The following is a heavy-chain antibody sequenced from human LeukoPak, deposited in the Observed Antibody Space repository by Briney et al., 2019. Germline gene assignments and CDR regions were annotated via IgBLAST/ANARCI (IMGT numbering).Heavy chain of an antibody. J-gene: IGHJ4*02. CDR3: ARGLSSIAVAPFFDY. CDR2: IYHSGST. D-gene: IGHD6-19*01. Sequence: SGTLSLTCAVSGGSISSSNWWRWVRQPPGKGLEWIGEIYHSGSTNYNPSLKSRVTISVDKSKNQFSLKLSSVTAADTAIYYCARGLSSIAVAPFFDYWGQGTLVTVSS. V-gene: IGHV4-4*02. CDR1: GGSISSSNW.